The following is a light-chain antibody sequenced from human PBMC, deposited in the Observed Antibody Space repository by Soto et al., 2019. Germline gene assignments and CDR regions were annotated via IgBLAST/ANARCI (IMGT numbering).Light chain of an antibody. CDR3: SSYAGSSSV. V-gene: IGLV2-8*01. J-gene: IGLJ1*01. CDR2: EVN. CDR1: SSDVGGYNY. Sequence: QSALTQPPSASGSPGQSVAISCTGTSSDVGGYNYVSWYQQHPGKAPKLMIYEVNKRPSGVPDRFSGSKSGNTASLTVSGLQAEDEADYYCSSYAGSSSVFATGTKVTVL.